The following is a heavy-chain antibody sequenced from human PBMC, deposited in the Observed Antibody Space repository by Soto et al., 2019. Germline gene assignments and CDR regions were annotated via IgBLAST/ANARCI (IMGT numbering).Heavy chain of an antibody. D-gene: IGHD3-9*01. J-gene: IGHJ4*02. CDR1: GFTFSSYG. V-gene: IGHV3-33*01. CDR2: IWYDGSNK. Sequence: SLRLSCAASGFTFSSYGMHWVRQAPGKGLEWVAVIWYDGSNKYYADSVKGRFTISRDNSKNTLYLQMNSLRAEDTAVYYCARDLFDDILTGPLGYWGQGTLVTVS. CDR3: ARDLFDDILTGPLGY.